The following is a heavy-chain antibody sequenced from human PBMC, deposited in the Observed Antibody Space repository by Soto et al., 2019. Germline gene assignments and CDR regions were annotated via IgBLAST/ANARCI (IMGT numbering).Heavy chain of an antibody. CDR1: GFTFSNAW. D-gene: IGHD6-19*01. Sequence: PGGSLRLSCAASGFTFSNAWMSWVRQAPGKGLEWVGRIKSKTDGGTTDYAAPVKGRFTISRDDSKNTLYLQMNSLKTEDTAVYYCTTTSSGWWRSDAFDIWGQGTMVTVSS. CDR2: IKSKTDGGTT. CDR3: TTTSSGWWRSDAFDI. J-gene: IGHJ3*02. V-gene: IGHV3-15*01.